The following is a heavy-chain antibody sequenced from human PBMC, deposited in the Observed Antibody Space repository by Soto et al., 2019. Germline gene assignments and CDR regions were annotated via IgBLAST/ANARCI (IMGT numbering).Heavy chain of an antibody. CDR2: MSHSGGT. CDR3: ARVERGTATTVVDAFDI. J-gene: IGHJ3*02. CDR1: GGFVSSGSYY. D-gene: IGHD1-1*01. V-gene: IGHV4-34*01. Sequence: QVQLQQWGAGLLKPSETLSLTCAVYGGFVSSGSYYWSWIRQPPGKGLEWLGEMSHSGGTHFNPSLKSPMTISVDTSKNQSSLKVASVTGADTALYYCARVERGTATTVVDAFDIWGPWTMVTVSS.